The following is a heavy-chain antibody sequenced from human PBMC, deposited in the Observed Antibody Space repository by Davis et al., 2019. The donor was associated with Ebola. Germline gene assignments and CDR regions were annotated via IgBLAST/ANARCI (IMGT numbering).Heavy chain of an antibody. CDR3: ARTGKRSMVATAL. CDR1: GYSFTSYW. J-gene: IGHJ4*02. Sequence: GESLKISCQASGYSFTSYWIGWVRQMPGKGLEWMGIIYPGDSDTRYSPSFQGQVTISADKSISTAYLQWSSLKASDTAMYYCARTGKRSMVATALWGQGTLVTVSS. D-gene: IGHD5-12*01. V-gene: IGHV5-51*01. CDR2: IYPGDSDT.